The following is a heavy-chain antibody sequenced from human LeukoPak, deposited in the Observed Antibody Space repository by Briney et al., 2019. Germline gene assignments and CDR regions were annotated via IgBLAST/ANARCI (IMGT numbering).Heavy chain of an antibody. D-gene: IGHD2-2*01. V-gene: IGHV4-34*01. J-gene: IGHJ4*02. CDR1: GGSFSGYY. Sequence: SETLSLTCAVYGGSFSGYYWSWIRQPPGKGLQWIGEINHSGSTNYNPSLKSRVTISVDTSKTQFSLKLSSVTAADTAVYYCARAIGCSSISCRNDYWGQGTLVTVSS. CDR3: ARAIGCSSISCRNDY. CDR2: INHSGST.